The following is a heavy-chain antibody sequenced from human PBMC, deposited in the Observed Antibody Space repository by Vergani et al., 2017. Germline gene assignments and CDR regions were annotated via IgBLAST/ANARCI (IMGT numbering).Heavy chain of an antibody. CDR3: AKDFHYYDSSGLSDY. CDR2: ISYDGSNK. D-gene: IGHD3-22*01. CDR1: GFTFSSYG. J-gene: IGHJ4*02. V-gene: IGHV3-30*18. Sequence: QVQLVESGGGVVQPGRSLRLSCAASGFTFSSYGMHWVRQAPGKGLEWVAVISYDGSNKYYADSVKGRFTISRDNSKTTLYLQMNSLRAEDTAVYYCAKDFHYYDSSGLSDYWGQGTLVTVSS.